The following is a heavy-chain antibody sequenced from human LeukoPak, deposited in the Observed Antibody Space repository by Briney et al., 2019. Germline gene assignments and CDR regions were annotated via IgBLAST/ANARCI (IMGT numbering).Heavy chain of an antibody. D-gene: IGHD3-3*01. CDR3: ARDSRITIFGVVQYYFDY. CDR2: IYTSGST. CDR1: GGSISSSSYY. J-gene: IGHJ4*02. V-gene: IGHV4-61*02. Sequence: SETPSLTCTVSGGSISSSSYYWGWIRQPAGKGLEWIGRIYTSGSTNYNPSLKSRVTMSVDTSKNQFSLKLSSVTAADTAVYYCARDSRITIFGVVQYYFDYWGQGTLVTVSS.